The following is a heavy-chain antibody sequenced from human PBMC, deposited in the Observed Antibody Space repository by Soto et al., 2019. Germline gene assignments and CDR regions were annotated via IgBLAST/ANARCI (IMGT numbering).Heavy chain of an antibody. CDR2: IHSRGSI. J-gene: IGHJ1*01. CDR1: GGSISSDDYY. D-gene: IGHD3-22*01. V-gene: IGHV4-30-4*01. Sequence: SETLSLTCTVSGGSISSDDYYWSWIRQAPGRGLEWIGYIHSRGSIYYNPSLKSRATMSIDTAGNQFSLKVSSVTVADTAVYYCARDLDGLHDDTSGPFPRPGWGQGTLVTVSS. CDR3: ARDLDGLHDDTSGPFPRPG.